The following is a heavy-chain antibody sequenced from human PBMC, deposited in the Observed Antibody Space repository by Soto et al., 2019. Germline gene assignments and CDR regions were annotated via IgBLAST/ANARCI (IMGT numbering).Heavy chain of an antibody. V-gene: IGHV1-3*01. CDR2: INAGNGNT. J-gene: IGHJ6*02. D-gene: IGHD5-18*01. Sequence: ASVKVSCKASGYTFTSYAMHWVRQAPGQRLEWMGWINAGNGNTKYSQKFQGGVTITRDTSASTAYMELSSLTTEDTAVYYCARDGSTVETAMVSQYFYGMDVWGQGTTVTVSS. CDR1: GYTFTSYA. CDR3: ARDGSTVETAMVSQYFYGMDV.